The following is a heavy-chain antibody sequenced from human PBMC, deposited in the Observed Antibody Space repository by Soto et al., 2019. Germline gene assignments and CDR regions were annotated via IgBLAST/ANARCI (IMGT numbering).Heavy chain of an antibody. D-gene: IGHD3-10*01. V-gene: IGHV1-18*04. CDR2: ISAYNWNT. J-gene: IGHJ4*02. CDR3: ARAPTLWFGELRMFGFDS. Sequence: QVQLVQSGAEVKKPGASVKVSCKASGYTFTSYGISWVRQAPGQVLEWLGWISAYNWNTNYAQKLQGRVTMPTDTSMSTAYGELRRLRCADTAGSYFARAPTLWFGELRMFGFDSWGQGTLVAFAS. CDR1: GYTFTSYG.